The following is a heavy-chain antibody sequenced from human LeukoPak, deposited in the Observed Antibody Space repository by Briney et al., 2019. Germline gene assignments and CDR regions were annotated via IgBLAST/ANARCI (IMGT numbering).Heavy chain of an antibody. Sequence: SETLSLTCTVSGGSISSSSYYWGWIRQPPGKGLEWIGSIYYSGSTYYNPSLKSRVTISVDTSKNQFSLKLSSVTAADTAVYYCARETYYDYVWGRENDYWGQGTLVTVSS. J-gene: IGHJ4*02. CDR3: ARETYYDYVWGRENDY. CDR2: IYYSGST. D-gene: IGHD3-16*01. V-gene: IGHV4-39*07. CDR1: GGSISSSSYY.